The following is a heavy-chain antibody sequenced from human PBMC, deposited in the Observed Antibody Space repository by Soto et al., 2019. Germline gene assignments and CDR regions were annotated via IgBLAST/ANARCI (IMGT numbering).Heavy chain of an antibody. CDR2: INPDGNVG. J-gene: IGHJ4*02. D-gene: IGHD4-17*01. V-gene: IGHV3-7*03. CDR1: GFTFSTYW. CDR3: AGSERHDYKY. Sequence: EVQLLGSGGGLVQPGGSLRLSCVGSGFTFSTYWMNWVRQAPGKGLEWVANINPDGNVGTYVDSVRGRFTTSRDNAKNSLYLQRTSLRAGDRVVYFFAGSERHDYKYWDQGIMVTVPS.